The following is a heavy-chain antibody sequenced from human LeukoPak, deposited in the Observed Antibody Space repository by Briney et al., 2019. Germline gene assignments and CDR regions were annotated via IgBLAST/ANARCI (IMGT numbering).Heavy chain of an antibody. D-gene: IGHD5-24*01. CDR2: IYYSGST. CDR1: GGSMGSYY. J-gene: IGHJ4*02. Sequence: SETLSLTCTVSGGSMGSYYWSGIRQPPGKGLEWIGYIYYSGSTKYNPSLKSRVTISVDTSKNQFSLKLSSVTAADTAVYYCARGAIARYNLEPFDYWGQGTLVTVSS. CDR3: ARGAIARYNLEPFDY. V-gene: IGHV4-59*08.